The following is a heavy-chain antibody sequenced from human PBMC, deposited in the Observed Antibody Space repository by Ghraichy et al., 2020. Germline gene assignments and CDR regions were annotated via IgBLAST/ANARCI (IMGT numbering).Heavy chain of an antibody. CDR2: INPSGGST. Sequence: ASVKVSCKASGYTFTSYYMHWVRQAPGQGLEWMGIINPSGGSTSYAQKFQGRVTMTRDTSTSTVYMELSSLRSEDTAVYYCARDKDHYYDSSGNPNWFDPWGQGTLVTVSS. CDR3: ARDKDHYYDSSGNPNWFDP. V-gene: IGHV1-46*03. CDR1: GYTFTSYY. J-gene: IGHJ5*02. D-gene: IGHD3-22*01.